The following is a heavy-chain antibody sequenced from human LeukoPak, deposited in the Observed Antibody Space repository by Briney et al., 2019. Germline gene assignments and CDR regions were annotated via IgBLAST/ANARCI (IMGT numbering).Heavy chain of an antibody. D-gene: IGHD1-26*01. Sequence: SETLSLTCTVSGGSISSSSYYWGWIRQPRGKGLGWIGSIYYSGSTYYNPSLKSRVTISVDTSKNQFSLNVSSVTAADTAVYYCARRGANPNQVGAIDYWGQGTLVTVSS. J-gene: IGHJ4*02. CDR3: ARRGANPNQVGAIDY. V-gene: IGHV4-39*01. CDR1: GGSISSSSYY. CDR2: IYYSGST.